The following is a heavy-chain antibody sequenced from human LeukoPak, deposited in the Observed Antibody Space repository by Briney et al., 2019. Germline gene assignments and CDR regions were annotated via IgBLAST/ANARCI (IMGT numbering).Heavy chain of an antibody. Sequence: GASVKVSCRASGYIFTSYGISWARQAPGRGLEWMGWISIDNGNTNYVQNLQGRVSMTRDTFTSTVYMELRSLRSDDAAVYYCARAQSRTHWDGFDIWGQGTMVTVPS. D-gene: IGHD5-24*01. CDR2: ISIDNGNT. CDR3: ARAQSRTHWDGFDI. J-gene: IGHJ3*02. V-gene: IGHV1-18*01. CDR1: GYIFTSYG.